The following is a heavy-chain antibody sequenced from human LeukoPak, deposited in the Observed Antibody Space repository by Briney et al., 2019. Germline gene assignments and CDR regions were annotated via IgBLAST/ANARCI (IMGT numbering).Heavy chain of an antibody. D-gene: IGHD2-15*01. CDR1: GYTFSGYY. J-gene: IGHJ4*02. V-gene: IGHV1-2*02. Sequence: ASVKVSCKAFGYTFSGYYMHWVRQAPRQRLEWMGWINPNSGGTDYAQKFQGRVTMTKDTSISTAYMELSSLRSDDTAVYFCARSNSRYCRGGSCFSFDYWGQGTLVTVSS. CDR3: ARSNSRYCRGGSCFSFDY. CDR2: INPNSGGT.